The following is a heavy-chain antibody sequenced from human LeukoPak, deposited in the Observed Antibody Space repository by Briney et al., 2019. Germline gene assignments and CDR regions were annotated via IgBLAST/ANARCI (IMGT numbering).Heavy chain of an antibody. Sequence: PSETLSLTCAVYGGSFSGYYWSWLRQPPGKGLEWIGEINHSGSTNYNPSLKSRVTISVDTSKNQFSLKLSSVTAADTAVYYCARYARIEYSSSDWFDPWGQGTLVTVSS. J-gene: IGHJ5*02. CDR2: INHSGST. D-gene: IGHD6-6*01. V-gene: IGHV4-34*01. CDR1: GGSFSGYY. CDR3: ARYARIEYSSSDWFDP.